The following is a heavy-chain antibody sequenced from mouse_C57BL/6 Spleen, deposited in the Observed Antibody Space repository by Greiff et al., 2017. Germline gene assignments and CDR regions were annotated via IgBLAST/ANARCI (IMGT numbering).Heavy chain of an antibody. D-gene: IGHD3-2*02. CDR1: GFSLTSYG. CDR3: AISGYGYFDV. V-gene: IGHV2-2*01. Sequence: QVQLQQSGPGLVQPSQSLSITCTVSGFSLTSYGVHWVRQSPGKGLEWLGVIWSGGSTDYNAAFISRLSISKDNSKSQVFFKMNSLQADDTAIYYCAISGYGYFDVWGTGTTVTVSS. CDR2: IWSGGST. J-gene: IGHJ1*03.